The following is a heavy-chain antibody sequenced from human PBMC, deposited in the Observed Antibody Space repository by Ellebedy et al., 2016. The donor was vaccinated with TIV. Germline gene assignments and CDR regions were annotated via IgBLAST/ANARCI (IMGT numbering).Heavy chain of an antibody. J-gene: IGHJ3*02. Sequence: AASVKVSCKVSGYTLTEFSMPWVRHAPGKGLEWMGGFDPEDGETIYAQKFQGRVTMTEDTSTDTAYMELSSLRSEDTAVYYCATDRGVEPNDAFDIWGQGTMVTVSS. V-gene: IGHV1-24*01. D-gene: IGHD6-13*01. CDR3: ATDRGVEPNDAFDI. CDR1: GYTLTEFS. CDR2: FDPEDGET.